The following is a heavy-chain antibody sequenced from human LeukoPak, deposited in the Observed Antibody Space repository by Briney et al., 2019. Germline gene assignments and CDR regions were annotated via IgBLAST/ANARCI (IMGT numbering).Heavy chain of an antibody. V-gene: IGHV1-69*05. CDR3: AAPRMWVLWGVFDY. D-gene: IGHD1-26*01. CDR1: GGTFSSYA. CDR2: IIPIFGTA. J-gene: IGHJ4*02. Sequence: ASVKVSCKASGGTFSSYAISWVRQAPGQGLEWMGGIIPIFGTANYAQKFQGRVTITTDESTSTAYMELSSLRSEDTAVYYCAAPRMWVLWGVFDYWGQGTLVTVSS.